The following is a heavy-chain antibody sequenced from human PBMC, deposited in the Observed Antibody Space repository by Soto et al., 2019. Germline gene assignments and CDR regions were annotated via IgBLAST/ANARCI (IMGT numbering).Heavy chain of an antibody. D-gene: IGHD3-10*01. J-gene: IGHJ4*02. V-gene: IGHV3-33*01. CDR1: GFPFSRYR. CDR2: IWYDGSNK. CDR3: ARGLRAQWGRGYLF. Sequence: PGGSTNPSRSASGFPFSRYRMHLVRQDRGKGLEWEAVIWYDGSNKYYADSVKGRFTISRDNSKNTLYLQMNSLRAEDTAVYYCARGLRAQWGRGYLFWGQGILDTFS.